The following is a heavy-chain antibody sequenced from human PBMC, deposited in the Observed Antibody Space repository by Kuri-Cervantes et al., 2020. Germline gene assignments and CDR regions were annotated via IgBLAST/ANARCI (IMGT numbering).Heavy chain of an antibody. V-gene: IGHV1-24*01. CDR3: AAERGSGSFRSTYAFDI. CDR2: FDPEDGET. CDR1: GGTFSSYA. D-gene: IGHD1-26*01. J-gene: IGHJ3*02. Sequence: ASVKVSCKASGGTFSSYAISWVRQAPGQGLEWMGGFDPEDGETIYAQKFQGRVTMTEDTSTDTAYMELSSLRSEDTAVYYCAAERGSGSFRSTYAFDIWGQGTMVTVSS.